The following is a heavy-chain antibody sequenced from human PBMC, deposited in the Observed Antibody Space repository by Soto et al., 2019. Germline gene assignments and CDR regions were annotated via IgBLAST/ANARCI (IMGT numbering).Heavy chain of an antibody. J-gene: IGHJ6*02. CDR1: GGTFSSYT. V-gene: IGHV1-69*02. CDR2: IIPILGIA. Sequence: QVQLVQSGAEVKKPGSSVKVSCKASGGTFSSYTISWVRQAPGQGLEWMGRIIPILGIANYAQKFQGRVTITADNSASTAYMELSSLRSEDTAVYYCAAPLFEVTKAYYYYGMDVWGQGTTVTVSS. CDR3: AAPLFEVTKAYYYYGMDV. D-gene: IGHD4-17*01.